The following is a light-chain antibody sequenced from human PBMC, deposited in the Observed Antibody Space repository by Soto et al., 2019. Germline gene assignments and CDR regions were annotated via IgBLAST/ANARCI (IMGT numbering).Light chain of an antibody. V-gene: IGKV3-15*01. Sequence: EIVLTQSPGTLSVSPGERATLXCRASQSVRSDLAWYQHKPGQAPRLLIYGASTRATGVTARFRGGGSGTEFTLTISSLQSEDSAVYYCQQYHKWPPITFGQGTRLEI. CDR1: QSVRSD. CDR3: QQYHKWPPIT. J-gene: IGKJ5*01. CDR2: GAS.